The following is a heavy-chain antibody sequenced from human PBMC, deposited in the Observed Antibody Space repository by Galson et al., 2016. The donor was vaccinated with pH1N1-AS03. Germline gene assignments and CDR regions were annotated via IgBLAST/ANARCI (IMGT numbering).Heavy chain of an antibody. Sequence: SETLSLTCTVSGGSSSSSSDYWGWIRQPPGKGLEWIGSIYYSGTTYYTSSLKSRVTISVDTSKNEFSLRLTSVTAADTAVYYCARHRGFDKNDAFDMWGQGTMVIVSS. CDR2: IYYSGTT. J-gene: IGHJ3*02. D-gene: IGHD3-10*01. CDR3: ARHRGFDKNDAFDM. CDR1: GGSSSSSSDY. V-gene: IGHV4-39*01.